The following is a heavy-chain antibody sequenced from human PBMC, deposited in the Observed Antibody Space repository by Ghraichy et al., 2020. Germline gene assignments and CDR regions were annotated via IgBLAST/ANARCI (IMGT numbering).Heavy chain of an antibody. V-gene: IGHV4-59*08. D-gene: IGHD4-17*01. CDR3: ARLTPLAPVTTSYYHAMDV. J-gene: IGHJ6*02. CDR1: GGSISSNY. Sequence: SQTLSLTCTVSGGSISSNYWSWIRQPPGRGLEWIGYVHNSGRTNYNPSLKTRVTISLDTSENQFSLRLNPVTAADTAVYYCARLTPLAPVTTSYYHAMDVWGQVTTVTVSS. CDR2: VHNSGRT.